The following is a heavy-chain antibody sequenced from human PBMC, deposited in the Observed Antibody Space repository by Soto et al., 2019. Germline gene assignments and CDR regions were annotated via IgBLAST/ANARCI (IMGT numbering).Heavy chain of an antibody. Sequence: QVQVVQSGAEVKRPGASVKVSCKASGYTFTNYAIHWVRQAPGQRLEWMGWINTGNGDTKYSQNFQGRVTISRDTSASTAYMELSSLRSEDTAVYYCARLGVRGDPFDYWVQGTLVTVSS. CDR1: GYTFTNYA. V-gene: IGHV1-3*04. CDR2: INTGNGDT. D-gene: IGHD3-10*01. J-gene: IGHJ4*02. CDR3: ARLGVRGDPFDY.